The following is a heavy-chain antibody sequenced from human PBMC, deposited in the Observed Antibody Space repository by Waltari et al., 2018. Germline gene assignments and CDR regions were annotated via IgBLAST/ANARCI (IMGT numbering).Heavy chain of an antibody. Sequence: QVQLQESGPGLVKPSETLSLTCAVSGYSISSGYYWGWIRQPPGKGLEWIGSIYHSGSTYYNPALKSRVTISVDTSKNQFSLKPSSVTAAYTAVYYCARDIGSTDFDYWGQGTLVTVSS. CDR1: GYSISSGYY. CDR2: IYHSGST. CDR3: ARDIGSTDFDY. D-gene: IGHD2-2*01. V-gene: IGHV4-38-2*02. J-gene: IGHJ4*02.